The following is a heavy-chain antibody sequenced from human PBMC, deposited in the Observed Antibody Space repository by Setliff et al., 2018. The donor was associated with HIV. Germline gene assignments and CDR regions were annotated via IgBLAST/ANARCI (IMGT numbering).Heavy chain of an antibody. CDR1: GYSISSGYY. J-gene: IGHJ2*01. D-gene: IGHD2-8*01. Sequence: SETLSLTCAVSGYSISSGYYWGWIRQPPGKGLEWIGSIYHSGSTYSNPSLKSRIAISVDTSKNQFSLRLSSVTAADTAVYYCARDGRAKGVYSHWHFDLWGRGTLVTVSS. CDR3: ARDGRAKGVYSHWHFDL. V-gene: IGHV4-38-2*02. CDR2: IYHSGST.